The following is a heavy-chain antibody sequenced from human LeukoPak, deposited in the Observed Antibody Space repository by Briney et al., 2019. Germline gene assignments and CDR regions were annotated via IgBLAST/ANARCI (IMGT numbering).Heavy chain of an antibody. D-gene: IGHD2-15*01. Sequence: PGGSLRLSCAASGFTFSSYPMSWVRQAPGKGLEWVSAISGSGGSTYYADSVRGRFTISRDNSKNTLYLQMNSLRAEDTAVYYCAKFWPHCSGGSCYDYWGQGTPVTVSS. V-gene: IGHV3-23*01. J-gene: IGHJ4*02. CDR3: AKFWPHCSGGSCYDY. CDR2: ISGSGGST. CDR1: GFTFSSYP.